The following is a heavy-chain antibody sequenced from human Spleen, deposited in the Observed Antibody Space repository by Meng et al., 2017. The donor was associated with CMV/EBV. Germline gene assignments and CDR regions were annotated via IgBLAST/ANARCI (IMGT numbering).Heavy chain of an antibody. CDR1: GFTFSDYY. Sequence: GGSLRLSCAASGFTFSDYYMSWIRQAPGKGLEWVASISTSSTYIFYADSVKGRFTISRDTSKNTLYLQMNSLTTEDTAVYYCATGPQKSYFDYWGQGTLVTVSS. CDR2: ISTSSTYI. J-gene: IGHJ4*02. V-gene: IGHV3-11*03. CDR3: ATGPQKSYFDY.